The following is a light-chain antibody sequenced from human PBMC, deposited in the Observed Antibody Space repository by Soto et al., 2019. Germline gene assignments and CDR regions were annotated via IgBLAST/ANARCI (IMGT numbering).Light chain of an antibody. V-gene: IGKV3-20*01. Sequence: EIVLTQSPGTLSLSPGERATLSCRASQSVSGHYLAWHQQRPGQAPRLLIDGASRRATGIPDRFSGSGSGTDFTLTISRLEPEDFAVYYCQQYTTPPITFAGGPKVDIK. J-gene: IGKJ4*01. CDR3: QQYTTPPIT. CDR1: QSVSGHY. CDR2: GAS.